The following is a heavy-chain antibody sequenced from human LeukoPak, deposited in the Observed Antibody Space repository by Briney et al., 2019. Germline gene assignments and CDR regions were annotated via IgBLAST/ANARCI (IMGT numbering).Heavy chain of an antibody. CDR1: GFTFSSYA. CDR3: AKDHDSSGYLLY. J-gene: IGHJ4*02. Sequence: GGSLRLSCAASGFTFSSYAMSWVRQAPGKGLEWVSAISGSGGSTYYADSVKGRFTVSRDNSKNTLYLQMNSLRAEDTAVYYCAKDHDSSGYLLYWGQGTLVTVSS. V-gene: IGHV3-23*01. CDR2: ISGSGGST. D-gene: IGHD3-22*01.